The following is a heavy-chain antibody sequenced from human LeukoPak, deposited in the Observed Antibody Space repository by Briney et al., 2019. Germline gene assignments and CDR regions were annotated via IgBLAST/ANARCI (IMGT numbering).Heavy chain of an antibody. J-gene: IGHJ4*02. D-gene: IGHD3-10*01. CDR2: IYSGGST. Sequence: GGSLRLSCAASGFTVSSNYMSWVRQAPGKGLEWVSVIYSGGSTYYTDSVKGRFTISRDNSKNTVNLQMNSLRPEDTAVYYCARDTPSSGFDYWGQGTQVTVSS. CDR3: ARDTPSSGFDY. V-gene: IGHV3-53*01. CDR1: GFTVSSNY.